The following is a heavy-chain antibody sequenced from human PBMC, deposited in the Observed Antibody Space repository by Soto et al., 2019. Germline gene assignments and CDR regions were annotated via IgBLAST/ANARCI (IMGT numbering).Heavy chain of an antibody. Sequence: PGGSLRLSCAASGFTFSSYGMHWVRQAPGKGLEWVAVIWYDGSNKYYADSVKGRFTISRDNSKNTLYLQMNSLRAEDTAVYYCAREHTRSNLEEYYFDYWGQGTLVTVSS. CDR1: GFTFSSYG. CDR2: IWYDGSNK. D-gene: IGHD1-1*01. V-gene: IGHV3-33*01. CDR3: AREHTRSNLEEYYFDY. J-gene: IGHJ4*02.